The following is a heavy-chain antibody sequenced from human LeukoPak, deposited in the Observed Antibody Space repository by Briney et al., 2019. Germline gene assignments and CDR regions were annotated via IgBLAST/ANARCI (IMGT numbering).Heavy chain of an antibody. V-gene: IGHV4-39*01. CDR2: LYYAGST. Sequence: KPSETLSLTCTVSGASISRSSYYWGWIRQTPGKGLEWIGSLYYAGSTYYNPSLKSRVTMSVDTSKNQFSLKLTSVTAADTAVYYCARQATRVIRNNPGGFDYWGQGTLVTVSS. CDR3: ARQATRVIRNNPGGFDY. J-gene: IGHJ4*02. CDR1: GASISRSSYY. D-gene: IGHD1/OR15-1a*01.